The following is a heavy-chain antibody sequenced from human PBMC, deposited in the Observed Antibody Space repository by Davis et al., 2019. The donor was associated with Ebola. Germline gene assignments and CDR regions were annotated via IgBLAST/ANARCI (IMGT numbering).Heavy chain of an antibody. CDR2: IYYSGST. V-gene: IGHV4-39*06. CDR1: GGSISSSSYY. D-gene: IGHD3-3*01. J-gene: IGHJ3*02. CDR3: ARDFWSGYYGADAFDI. Sequence: SETLSLTYTVSGGSISSSSYYWGWNRQPPGKELKWIGSIYYSGSTNYNPSLKSRVTISVDTSKNQFPLKLSSVTAADTAVYYCARDFWSGYYGADAFDIWGQGTMVTVSS.